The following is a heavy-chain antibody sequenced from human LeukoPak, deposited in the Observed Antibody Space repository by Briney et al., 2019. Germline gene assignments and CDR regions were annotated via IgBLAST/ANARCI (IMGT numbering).Heavy chain of an antibody. J-gene: IGHJ4*02. Sequence: GGSLRLSCAASGFTFSSYSMNWVRQAPGKGLEWVSHISNSGSTIYYADSVKGRFTVSRDNAKNSLYLQMNSLRAEDTAVYYCARGVYCSGGSCYFKFDYRGQGTLVTVSS. D-gene: IGHD2-15*01. CDR2: ISNSGSTI. CDR1: GFTFSSYS. V-gene: IGHV3-48*04. CDR3: ARGVYCSGGSCYFKFDY.